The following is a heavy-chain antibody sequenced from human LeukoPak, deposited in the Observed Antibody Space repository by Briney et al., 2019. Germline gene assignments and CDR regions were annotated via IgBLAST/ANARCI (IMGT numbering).Heavy chain of an antibody. Sequence: SETLSLTCTVSGGSISSYYWSWIRQPPGKGLEWIGYIYYSGSTNYNPSLKSRVTISVDTSKNQFSLKLSSVTAADTAVYYCAKDRTYSSNWLGTLHIWGQGTMVTVSS. CDR1: GGSISSYY. D-gene: IGHD6-13*01. J-gene: IGHJ3*02. CDR3: AKDRTYSSNWLGTLHI. CDR2: IYYSGST. V-gene: IGHV4-59*01.